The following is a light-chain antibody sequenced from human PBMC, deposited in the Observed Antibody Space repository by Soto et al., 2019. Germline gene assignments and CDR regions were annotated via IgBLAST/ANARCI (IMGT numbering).Light chain of an antibody. J-gene: IGKJ4*01. CDR1: QSISSW. V-gene: IGKV1-5*01. CDR3: QQNYNPPLT. CDR2: DAS. Sequence: DIHMTQSPSTLSASVGHIFTITCRASQSISSWLDWYQQKPGKAPKLLIYDASGLETGVPSRLSGSGYGTDFTFTISSMQTEDFGTYYCQQNYNPPLTFGDGTKVDIK.